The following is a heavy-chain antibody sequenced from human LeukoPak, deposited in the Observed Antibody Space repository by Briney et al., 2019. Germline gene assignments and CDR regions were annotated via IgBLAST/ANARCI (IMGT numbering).Heavy chain of an antibody. J-gene: IGHJ4*02. Sequence: PGGSLRLSCAASGFTFSSYWMSWVRQAPGKGLEWVANIKQDGSEKYYVDSVKGRFTISRDNAKNSLYLQMNSLRAEDTAVYYCATTYYDYVWGSYRHFDYWGQGTLVTVSS. CDR2: IKQDGSEK. CDR3: ATTYYDYVWGSYRHFDY. D-gene: IGHD3-16*02. V-gene: IGHV3-7*01. CDR1: GFTFSSYW.